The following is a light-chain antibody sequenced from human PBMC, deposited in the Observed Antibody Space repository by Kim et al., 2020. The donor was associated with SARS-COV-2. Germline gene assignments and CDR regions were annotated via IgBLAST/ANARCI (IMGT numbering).Light chain of an antibody. CDR1: NIGSKS. J-gene: IGLJ3*02. CDR3: QVWDSSSDHPV. Sequence: ATGKTARITWGGNNIGSKSVHRYQQKPGQAPVLVIYYDSDRPSGIPERFSGSNSGNTATLTISRVEAGDEADYYCQVWDSSSDHPVFGGGTQLTVL. CDR2: YDS. V-gene: IGLV3-21*04.